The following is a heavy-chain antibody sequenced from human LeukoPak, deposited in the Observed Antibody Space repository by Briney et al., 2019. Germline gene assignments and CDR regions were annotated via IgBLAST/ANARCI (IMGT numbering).Heavy chain of an antibody. CDR2: IKQDGSEK. V-gene: IGHV3-7*01. CDR3: ARIRISWFMPFDP. CDR1: GFTISSYW. Sequence: GGSLRLSCAASGFTISSYWMSWFRQAPGKGLEWVANIKQDGSEKYYVDSVKGRFTISRDNAKNSLYLQMNSLRAEDTAVYNCARIRISWFMPFDPWGQGTPVTVSS. J-gene: IGHJ5*02. D-gene: IGHD2-8*01.